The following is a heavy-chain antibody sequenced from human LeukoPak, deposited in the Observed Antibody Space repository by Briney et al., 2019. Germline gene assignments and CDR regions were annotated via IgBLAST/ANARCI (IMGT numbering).Heavy chain of an antibody. D-gene: IGHD4-23*01. CDR2: IYHSGST. CDR3: ARGSTTVVTPPYYYYYYYMDV. Sequence: SETLSLTCTVSGYSISSGYYWGWIRQPPGKGLEWIGSIYHSGSTYYNPSLKSRVTISVDTSKNQFSLKLSSVTAADTAVYYCARGSTTVVTPPYYYYYYYMDVWGKGTTVTVSS. J-gene: IGHJ6*03. V-gene: IGHV4-38-2*02. CDR1: GYSISSGYY.